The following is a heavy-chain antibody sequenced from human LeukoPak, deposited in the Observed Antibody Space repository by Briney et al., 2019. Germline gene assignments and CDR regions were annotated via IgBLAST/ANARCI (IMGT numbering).Heavy chain of an antibody. CDR3: AKGSPVDY. V-gene: IGHV4-39*07. D-gene: IGHD6-13*01. J-gene: IGHJ4*02. CDR2: IYYSGST. CDR1: GGSISSSNYY. Sequence: SEALSLTCAVSGGSISSSNYYWGWIRQPPGKGLEWIGSIYYSGSTYYNPSLKSRVTMSVDTSKNQFSLSLSSVTAADTAVYYCAKGSPVDYWGQGTLVTVSS.